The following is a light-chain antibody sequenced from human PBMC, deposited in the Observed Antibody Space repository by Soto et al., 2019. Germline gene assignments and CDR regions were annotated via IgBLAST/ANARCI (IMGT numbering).Light chain of an antibody. CDR3: QQYNNWPRT. CDR2: GAS. CDR1: QSVSSN. V-gene: IGKV3-15*01. J-gene: IGKJ1*01. Sequence: EIVMTQSPATLSVSPGERATLSCRASQSVSSNLAWYQQKPGQAPRLLIYGASTRATGIPDGFSGSGSGTEFTHTISSLQSEDFASYYCQQYNNWPRTFGQGTKVEI.